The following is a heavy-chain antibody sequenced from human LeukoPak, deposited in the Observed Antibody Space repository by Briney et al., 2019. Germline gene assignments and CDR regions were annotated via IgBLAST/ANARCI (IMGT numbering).Heavy chain of an antibody. J-gene: IGHJ5*02. CDR2: LYYSGST. V-gene: IGHV4-59*08. Sequence: PSETLSLTCTVSGGSVSSYYWSWIRQPPGKGLEWIAYLYYSGSTKYNPSLKSRVTISLDRSKNQFSLKLRYVTAADTAVYYCARLQVHCGGDCYTRWFDPWGQGTLVTVS. CDR1: GGSVSSYY. D-gene: IGHD2-21*02. CDR3: ARLQVHCGGDCYTRWFDP.